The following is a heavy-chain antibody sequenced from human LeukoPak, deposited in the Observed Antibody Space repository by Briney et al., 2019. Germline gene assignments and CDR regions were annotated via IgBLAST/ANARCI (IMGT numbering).Heavy chain of an antibody. D-gene: IGHD6-13*01. V-gene: IGHV4-34*01. J-gene: IGHJ3*02. CDR1: GGSFSGYY. Sequence: SETLSLTCAVYGGSFSGYYWSWIRQPPGKGLEWIGEINHSGSTYYNPSLKSRVTISVGTSKNQFSLKLSSVTAADTAVYYCARELFGEIAAVDAGTPIWGQGTMVTVSS. CDR3: ARELFGEIAAVDAGTPI. CDR2: INHSGST.